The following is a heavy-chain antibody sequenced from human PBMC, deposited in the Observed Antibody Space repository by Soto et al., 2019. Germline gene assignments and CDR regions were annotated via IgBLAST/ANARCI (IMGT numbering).Heavy chain of an antibody. J-gene: IGHJ4*02. Sequence: EVQLLESGGGLVQPGGALRLSCAASGFTFRSYAMSWVRQAPGKGLEWVSTISGSRGSTYYADSVKGRFTISRDNSKNTLYLQMNSLRAEDTAVYYCAKRWGNRFLAPRDYFDYWGQGTLVTVSS. CDR1: GFTFRSYA. CDR3: AKRWGNRFLAPRDYFDY. D-gene: IGHD3-3*01. V-gene: IGHV3-23*01. CDR2: ISGSRGST.